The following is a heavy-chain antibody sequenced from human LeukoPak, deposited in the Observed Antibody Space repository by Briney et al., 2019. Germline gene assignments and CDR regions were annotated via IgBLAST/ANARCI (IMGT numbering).Heavy chain of an antibody. Sequence: PSETLSLTCAVYGGSFSGYYWSWIRQPPGKGLEWIGEINHSGSTNYNPSLKSRVTISVDTSKNQFSLKLGPVAAADTAVYYCAGGGEAVAHSVLDYWGQETLVTVSS. CDR3: AGGGEAVAHSVLDY. CDR2: INHSGST. J-gene: IGHJ4*02. CDR1: GGSFSGYY. D-gene: IGHD6-19*01. V-gene: IGHV4-34*01.